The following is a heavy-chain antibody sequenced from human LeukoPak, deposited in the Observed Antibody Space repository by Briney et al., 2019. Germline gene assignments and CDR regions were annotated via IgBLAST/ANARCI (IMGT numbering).Heavy chain of an antibody. V-gene: IGHV1-2*02. D-gene: IGHD5-12*01. CDR3: ARHRWRLRGNWFDP. J-gene: IGHJ5*02. CDR2: INPNSGGT. Sequence: ASVKVSCKASGYTFTGYYMHWVRQAPGQGLEWMGWINPNSGGTNYAQKFQGRVTMTRDTSISTAYMELSRLRSDDTAVYYCARHRWRLRGNWFDPWGQGTLVTVSS. CDR1: GYTFTGYY.